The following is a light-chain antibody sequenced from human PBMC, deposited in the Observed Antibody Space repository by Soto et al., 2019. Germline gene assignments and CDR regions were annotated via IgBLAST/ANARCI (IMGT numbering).Light chain of an antibody. CDR2: EVS. V-gene: IGLV2-8*01. CDR1: SNSVGGYNY. Sequence: QSALTQPPSASGSPGQSVTISCTGTSNSVGGYNYVSWYQQHPGKAPKLMIYEVSKRPSGVPDRFSGSKSGNTASLTVSGLQAEDEADYYCSSYAGSNNLVFGGGTKLTVL. CDR3: SSYAGSNNLV. J-gene: IGLJ2*01.